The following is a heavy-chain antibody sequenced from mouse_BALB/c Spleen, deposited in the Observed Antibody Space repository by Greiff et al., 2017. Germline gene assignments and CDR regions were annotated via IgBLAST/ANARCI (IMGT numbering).Heavy chain of an antibody. Sequence: DVQLVESGGGLVKPGGSLKLSCAASGFTFSDYYMYWVRQTPEKRLEWVATISDGGSYTYYPDSVKGRFTISRDNAKNNLYLQMSSLKSEDTAMYYCARAYGNYFDYWGQGTTLTVSS. D-gene: IGHD2-10*02. CDR2: ISDGGSYT. CDR1: GFTFSDYY. J-gene: IGHJ2*01. V-gene: IGHV5-4*02. CDR3: ARAYGNYFDY.